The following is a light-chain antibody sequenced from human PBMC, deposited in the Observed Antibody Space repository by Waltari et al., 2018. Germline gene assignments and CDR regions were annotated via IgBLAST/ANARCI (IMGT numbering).Light chain of an antibody. CDR3: SSYAGIKNYVL. J-gene: IGLJ2*01. V-gene: IGLV2-8*01. CDR1: ISEIGSYNY. CDR2: GFT. Sequence: QSALTQPPSASGSPGQSVIISCTGTISEIGSYNYVSWYQQHPGRAPKLIIHGFTHRSSGVPERFSASKSGNTASLTVSGRQAEDEAKYYCSSYAGIKNYVLFGGGTQLTVL.